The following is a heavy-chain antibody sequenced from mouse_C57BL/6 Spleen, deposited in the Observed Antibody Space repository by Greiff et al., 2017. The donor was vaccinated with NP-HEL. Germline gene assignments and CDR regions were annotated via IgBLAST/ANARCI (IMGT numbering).Heavy chain of an antibody. CDR2: ISNLAYSI. V-gene: IGHV5-15*01. CDR1: GFTFSDYG. D-gene: IGHD2-3*01. J-gene: IGHJ2*01. CDR3: ARHGRDGFDY. Sequence: EVMLVESGGGLVQPGGSLKLSCAASGFTFSDYGMAWVRQAPRKGPEWVAFISNLAYSIYYADTVTGRFTISSENAKNTLYLEMSSLRSEDTAMYYCARHGRDGFDYWGQGTTLTVSS.